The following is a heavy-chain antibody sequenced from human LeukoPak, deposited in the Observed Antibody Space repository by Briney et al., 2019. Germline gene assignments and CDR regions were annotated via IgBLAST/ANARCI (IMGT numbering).Heavy chain of an antibody. V-gene: IGHV3-48*03. J-gene: IGHJ6*02. Sequence: GGSLRLSCAASGFTFSSFEMNWVRQAPGKGLEWVAYISSSGSTINYADSVKGRFTISRDNAKNSLYLQMDSLRGEDTAVYYCARVGYSYGYYYYGMDVWGQGTTVTVSS. CDR2: ISSSGSTI. CDR3: ARVGYSYGYYYYGMDV. D-gene: IGHD5-18*01. CDR1: GFTFSSFE.